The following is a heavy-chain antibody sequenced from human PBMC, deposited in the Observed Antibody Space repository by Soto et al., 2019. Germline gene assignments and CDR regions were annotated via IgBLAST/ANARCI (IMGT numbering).Heavy chain of an antibody. D-gene: IGHD3-10*01. CDR3: ARDNYYYGAFLKGWYFDL. J-gene: IGHJ2*01. CDR1: GYHLNSHW. CDR2: INPGGDTT. Sequence: XSVKGACKAAGYHLNSHWVHWGRQAPGQGLEWMGVINPGGDTTIYAQTVQCRATMTWDTSTSTTYMQLNSLRFEDTAVYYCARDNYYYGAFLKGWYFDLWGRGTLVTVSS. V-gene: IGHV1-46*02.